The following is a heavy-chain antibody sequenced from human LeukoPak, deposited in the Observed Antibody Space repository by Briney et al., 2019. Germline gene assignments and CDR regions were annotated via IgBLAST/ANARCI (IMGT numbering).Heavy chain of an antibody. Sequence: PSETLSLTCAVYGGSFSGYYWSWIRQPPGKGLEWIGEINHSGSTNYNPSLKSRVTISVDTSKNQFSLKLSPVTAADTAVYYCARGGPAPDSSGYYYFDYWGQGTLVTVSS. D-gene: IGHD3-22*01. J-gene: IGHJ4*02. CDR3: ARGGPAPDSSGYYYFDY. CDR1: GGSFSGYY. V-gene: IGHV4-34*01. CDR2: INHSGST.